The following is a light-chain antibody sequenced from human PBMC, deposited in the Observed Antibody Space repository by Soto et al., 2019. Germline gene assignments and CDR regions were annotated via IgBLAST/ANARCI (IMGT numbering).Light chain of an antibody. CDR1: QDISEW. V-gene: IGKV1D-12*01. J-gene: IGKJ4*01. Sequence: DIQMTQSPSSVSASVGDRVTITCRASQDISEWLAWYQQKPGKAPKLLIYSASKLEGGVPLRFSGSGSGTYFTLTISNLQPEDFATYYCQQVNNFPLTFGGGTKVDIK. CDR2: SAS. CDR3: QQVNNFPLT.